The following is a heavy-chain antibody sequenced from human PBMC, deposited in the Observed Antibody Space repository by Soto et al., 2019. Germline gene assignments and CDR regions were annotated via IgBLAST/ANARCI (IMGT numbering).Heavy chain of an antibody. Sequence: SVKVSCKASGYTLTYRYLHWVRQAPGQALEWMGWITPFNGNTNYAQKFQDRVAITRDTSMSTVYMELSSLRSEDTAVYYCALRLSGHGSLTLWGQGTMVTVSS. CDR1: GYTLTYRY. CDR2: ITPFNGNT. J-gene: IGHJ3*01. CDR3: ALRLSGHGSLTL. V-gene: IGHV1-45*02. D-gene: IGHD3-10*01.